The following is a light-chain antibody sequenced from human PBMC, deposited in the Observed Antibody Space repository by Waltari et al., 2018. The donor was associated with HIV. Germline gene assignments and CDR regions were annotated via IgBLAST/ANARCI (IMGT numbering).Light chain of an antibody. J-gene: IGLJ2*01. CDR1: SSDVGGYNY. Sequence: QSALTQPPSASGSPGQSVTLSNTGTSSDVGGYNYVSWHQQHPGKAPKLMIYDVIKRPSGVPDRFSGSKSGNTASLTVSGLQPEDEADYYCSSHAGSKVVFGGGTRLTVL. CDR3: SSHAGSKVV. CDR2: DVI. V-gene: IGLV2-8*01.